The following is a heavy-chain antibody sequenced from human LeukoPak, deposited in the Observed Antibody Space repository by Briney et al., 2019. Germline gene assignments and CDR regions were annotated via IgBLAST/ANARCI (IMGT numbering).Heavy chain of an antibody. CDR2: ISSSSSYI. CDR1: GFTFSSYW. J-gene: IGHJ4*02. CDR3: ARGPYYYDSRDSYYFDY. V-gene: IGHV3-21*01. D-gene: IGHD3-22*01. Sequence: PGGSLRLSCAASGFTFSSYWMNWVRQAPGKGLEWVSSISSSSSYIYYADSVKGRFTISRDNAKNSLYLQMNSLRAEDTAVYYCARGPYYYDSRDSYYFDYWGQGTLATVSS.